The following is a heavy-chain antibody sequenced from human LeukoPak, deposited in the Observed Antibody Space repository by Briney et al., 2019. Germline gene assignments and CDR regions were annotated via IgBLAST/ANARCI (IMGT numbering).Heavy chain of an antibody. CDR3: ARVAGNCGGDCYRLLY. J-gene: IGHJ4*02. CDR2: MNPNSGNT. D-gene: IGHD2-21*01. Sequence: ASVKVSCKASGYTFTSYDINWVRQATGQGLEWLGWMNPNSGNTGYAQKFQGRVTMTRNTSISTAYMELSNLRSEHTAVYYCARVAGNCGGDCYRLLYWGQGTLVTVSS. CDR1: GYTFTSYD. V-gene: IGHV1-8*01.